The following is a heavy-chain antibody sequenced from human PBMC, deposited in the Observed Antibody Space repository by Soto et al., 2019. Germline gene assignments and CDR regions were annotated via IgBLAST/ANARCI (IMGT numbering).Heavy chain of an antibody. D-gene: IGHD3-10*01. V-gene: IGHV4-31*03. Sequence: PSETLSLTCTVSGGSIISGGYYWSLIRQHPGKGLEWIGYICYSGSTYYNPSLKSRVTISVDTSKNQFSLKLSSVTAADTAVYYCARVMYSSSSSSSGILWFGEPRGGAFDIWDQGTMVTVSS. CDR2: ICYSGST. CDR1: GGSIISGGYY. CDR3: ARVMYSSSSSSSGILWFGEPRGGAFDI. J-gene: IGHJ3*02.